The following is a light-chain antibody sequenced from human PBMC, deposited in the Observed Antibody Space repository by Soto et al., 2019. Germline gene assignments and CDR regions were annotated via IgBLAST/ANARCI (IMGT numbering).Light chain of an antibody. J-gene: IGKJ1*01. V-gene: IGKV1-5*03. CDR1: QSINNW. CDR2: KAS. Sequence: DIPMTQSPSTLSASVGDRVTITCRASQSINNWLAWYQQKPGKAPNLLIYKASNLESGVPSRFSVSGSGTEFTLTISSLQPDDFSTYYCQQYNDYSLTFGQGTKVEIK. CDR3: QQYNDYSLT.